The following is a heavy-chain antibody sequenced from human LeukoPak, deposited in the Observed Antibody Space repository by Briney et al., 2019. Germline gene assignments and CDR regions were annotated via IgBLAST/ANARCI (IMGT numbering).Heavy chain of an antibody. V-gene: IGHV1-2*02. CDR3: AREGSTTAVAAMSVWFVA. CDR1: GYTFTGYY. CDR2: INPNSGGT. D-gene: IGHD6-19*01. J-gene: IGHJ5*02. Sequence: ASVKVSCKASGYTFTGYYMHWVRQAPGQGLEWMGWINPNSGGTNYAQKFQGRVTMTRDTSISTAYMELSRLRCDDTVVYYCAREGSTTAVAAMSVWFVAWCEGTLLTAAS.